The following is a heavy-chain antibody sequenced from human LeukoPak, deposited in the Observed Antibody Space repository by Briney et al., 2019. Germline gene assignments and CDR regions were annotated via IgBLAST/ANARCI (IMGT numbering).Heavy chain of an antibody. CDR3: STAATLFDY. D-gene: IGHD2-15*01. Sequence: GGSLRLSCAASGVTFSGSAMHWVRQASGKGLEWVGRIRSKANSYATAYAASVKGRFTISRDDSKNTAYLQMNSLKTADTAVYYCSTAATLFDYWGQGTLVTVSS. CDR1: GVTFSGSA. V-gene: IGHV3-73*01. J-gene: IGHJ4*02. CDR2: IRSKANSYAT.